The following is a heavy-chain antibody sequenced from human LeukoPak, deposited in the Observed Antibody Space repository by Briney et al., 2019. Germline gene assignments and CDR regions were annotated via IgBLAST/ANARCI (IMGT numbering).Heavy chain of an antibody. J-gene: IGHJ6*02. V-gene: IGHV1-18*01. D-gene: IGHD6-13*01. CDR1: GYTFTSYG. Sequence: GASVKVSCKASGYTFTSYGISWVRQAPGQGLEWMAWISAYNGNTNYAQKLQGRVTMTTDTSTSTAYMELRSLRSDDTAVYYCARGRKTYSSSWYYYYYGMDVWAKGPRSPSP. CDR2: ISAYNGNT. CDR3: ARGRKTYSSSWYYYYYGMDV.